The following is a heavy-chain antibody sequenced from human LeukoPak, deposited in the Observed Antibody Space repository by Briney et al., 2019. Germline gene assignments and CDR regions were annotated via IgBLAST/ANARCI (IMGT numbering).Heavy chain of an antibody. CDR1: GFTFSNAW. D-gene: IGHD6-13*01. CDR2: IKSKTDGGPT. Sequence: GGSLRLSCAASGFTFSNAWMSWVRQARGKGLEWVGRIKSKTDGGPTDYAARVKGRFTISRDDSKNTLYLQMNSLKTEDTAVYYCTTVGIAAAGMLKYFQHWGQGTLVTVSS. V-gene: IGHV3-15*01. J-gene: IGHJ1*01. CDR3: TTVGIAAAGMLKYFQH.